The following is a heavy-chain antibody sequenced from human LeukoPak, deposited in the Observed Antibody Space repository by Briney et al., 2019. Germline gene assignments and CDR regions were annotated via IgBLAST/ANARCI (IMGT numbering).Heavy chain of an antibody. D-gene: IGHD2-15*01. CDR2: ISSSSSYI. Sequence: GGSLRLSCAASGFTFSSYWIHWVRQAPGKGLEWVSSISSSSSYIYYADSVKGRFTISRDNAKNSLYLQMNSLRAEDTAVYYCARDIFDIVGIFDIWGQGTMVTVSS. V-gene: IGHV3-21*01. CDR1: GFTFSSYW. CDR3: ARDIFDIVGIFDI. J-gene: IGHJ3*02.